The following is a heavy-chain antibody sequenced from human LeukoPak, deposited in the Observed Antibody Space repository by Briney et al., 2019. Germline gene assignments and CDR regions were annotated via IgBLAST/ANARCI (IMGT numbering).Heavy chain of an antibody. Sequence: GGSLRLSCAASGFTFSDYYMSWVRQAPGKGLEWVSAISGSGGSTYYADSVKGRFTISRDNAKNSLYLQMNSLRAEDTAVYYCARGRRHSFIPTHYYMDVWGKGTTVTVSS. J-gene: IGHJ6*03. CDR1: GFTFSDYY. D-gene: IGHD2-21*01. CDR2: ISGSGGST. V-gene: IGHV3-11*04. CDR3: ARGRRHSFIPTHYYMDV.